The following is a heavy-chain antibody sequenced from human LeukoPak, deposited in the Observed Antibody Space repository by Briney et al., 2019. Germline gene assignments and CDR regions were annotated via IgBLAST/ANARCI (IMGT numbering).Heavy chain of an antibody. CDR3: ARGYPLSTTAAGTYFQH. CDR2: INPNRGGT. Sequence: EASVKVSCKASGYSLSGYYMHWVRQAPGQGLEWMGWINPNRGGTNYAQKFQGRVTMTRDPSISTAYMELSRLRSDDTAVYYCARGYPLSTTAAGTYFQHWGQGTLVTVSS. CDR1: GYSLSGYY. V-gene: IGHV1-2*02. D-gene: IGHD6-13*01. J-gene: IGHJ1*01.